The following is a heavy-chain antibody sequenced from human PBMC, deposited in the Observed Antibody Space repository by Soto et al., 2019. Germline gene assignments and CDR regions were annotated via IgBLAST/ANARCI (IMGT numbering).Heavy chain of an antibody. CDR3: AIDSQFGGSIGYYPNLFEP. D-gene: IGHD3-22*01. Sequence: GGPMLVCSAASWFTFGDYDSSWIRQATGKGLEWVSYISGSGSTIYYADSVKGRFTISRDNAKNSLYLQMNSLRAEDTAVYYCAIDSQFGGSIGYYPNLFEPWVQGSLVIVSP. CDR2: ISGSGSTI. CDR1: WFTFGDYD. J-gene: IGHJ5*02. V-gene: IGHV3-11*01.